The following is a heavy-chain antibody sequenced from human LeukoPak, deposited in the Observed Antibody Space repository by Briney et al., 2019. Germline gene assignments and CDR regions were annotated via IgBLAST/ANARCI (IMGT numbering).Heavy chain of an antibody. D-gene: IGHD6-13*01. Sequence: ASVKVSCKASGYTFTSYDINWVRQATGQGLEWMGWMNPNSGNTGYAQKFQGRVTMTRNTSISTAYMELSSLRSEDTAVYYCARGRAVAAPKGNWFDPWGQGTLVTVSS. V-gene: IGHV1-8*01. J-gene: IGHJ5*02. CDR2: MNPNSGNT. CDR1: GYTFTSYD. CDR3: ARGRAVAAPKGNWFDP.